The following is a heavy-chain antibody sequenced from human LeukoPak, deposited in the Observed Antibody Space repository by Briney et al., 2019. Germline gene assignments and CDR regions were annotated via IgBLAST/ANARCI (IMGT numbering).Heavy chain of an antibody. D-gene: IGHD3-22*01. CDR3: AGARRGTMIVVVNGVFDY. Sequence: PGGSLRLSCAASGFTFSNYWMNWVRQAPGKGLEWVSSISSSSSYIYYADSVKGRFTISRDNAKNSLYLQMNSLRAEDTAVYYCAGARRGTMIVVVNGVFDYWGQGTLVTVSS. J-gene: IGHJ4*02. V-gene: IGHV3-21*01. CDR2: ISSSSSYI. CDR1: GFTFSNYW.